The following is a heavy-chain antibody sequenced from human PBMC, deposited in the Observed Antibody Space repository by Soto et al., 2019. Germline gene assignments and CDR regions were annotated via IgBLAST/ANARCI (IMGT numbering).Heavy chain of an antibody. J-gene: IGHJ6*02. CDR1: GLAFGNYA. CDR3: AKDRAFNYFYGMDV. CDR2: VSSNGRST. Sequence: GGSLRLSCRASGLAFGNYAMNWVRQVPGRGLEWVAGVSSNGRSTYYADSVRGRFTISRDNSKLTVYLQMNSLRAEDTAVYYCAKDRAFNYFYGMDVWGQGTTVSVSS. V-gene: IGHV3-23*01. D-gene: IGHD3-10*01.